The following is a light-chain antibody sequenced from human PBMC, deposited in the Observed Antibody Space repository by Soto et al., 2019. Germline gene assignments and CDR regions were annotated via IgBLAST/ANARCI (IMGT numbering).Light chain of an antibody. J-gene: IGKJ1*01. CDR3: QQYNSYSVT. Sequence: DIQMTQSPSTLSASVGDRVTITCRASQSISSWLAWYQQKPGKAPKLLTNDASSLESGVPTRFSGSGSGTEFTITVSSLQPDDFATYYCQQYNSYSVTFGQGTKVEIK. V-gene: IGKV1-5*01. CDR2: DAS. CDR1: QSISSW.